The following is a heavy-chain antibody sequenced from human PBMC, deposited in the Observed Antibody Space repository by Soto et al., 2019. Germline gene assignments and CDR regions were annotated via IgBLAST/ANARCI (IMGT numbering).Heavy chain of an antibody. D-gene: IGHD2-15*01. V-gene: IGHV3-23*01. CDR1: GYTFSSYA. CDR3: AKAGRVIVTPLDY. J-gene: IGHJ4*02. CDR2: ISGSGGST. Sequence: EVQLLESGGGLVQPGGSLRLSCAASGYTFSSYAMSWVRQAPGKGLEWVSAISGSGGSTYYADSVKGRFTISRDNSKNTLYLQMNSLRAEDTAVYYCAKAGRVIVTPLDYWGQGTLVTVSS.